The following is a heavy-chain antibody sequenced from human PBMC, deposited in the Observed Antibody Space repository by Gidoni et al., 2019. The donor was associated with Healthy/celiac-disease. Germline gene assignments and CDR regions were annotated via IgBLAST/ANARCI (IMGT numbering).Heavy chain of an antibody. V-gene: IGHV4-31*03. D-gene: IGHD1-26*01. CDR3: ARVLSGSYYRNWFDP. CDR2: IYYSGST. Sequence: QVQLQESGPGLVKPSQTLSLTCTVSGGSISSGGYYWSWIRQHPGKGLEWIGYIYYSGSTYYNQSLKSRVTISVDTSKNQFSLKLSSVTAADTAVYYCARVLSGSYYRNWFDPWGQGTLVTVSS. J-gene: IGHJ5*02. CDR1: GGSISSGGYY.